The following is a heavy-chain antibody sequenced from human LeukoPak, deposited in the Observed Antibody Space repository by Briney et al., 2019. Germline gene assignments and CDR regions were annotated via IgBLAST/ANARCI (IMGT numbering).Heavy chain of an antibody. D-gene: IGHD3-10*01. CDR3: ASGSGSYRTPYYYMDV. V-gene: IGHV3-30*02. Sequence: GGSLRLSCAASGFTFSSYGMHWVRQAPGKGLEWVTFIRYDGSNKYYADSVKGRFTISRDNSKNTLYLQMNSLRAEDTAVYYCASGSGSYRTPYYYMDVWGTGTTVTVSS. J-gene: IGHJ6*03. CDR2: IRYDGSNK. CDR1: GFTFSSYG.